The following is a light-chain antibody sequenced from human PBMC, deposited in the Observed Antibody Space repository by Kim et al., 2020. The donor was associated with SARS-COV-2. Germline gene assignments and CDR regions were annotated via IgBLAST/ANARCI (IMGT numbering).Light chain of an antibody. J-gene: IGKJ1*01. V-gene: IGKV3-15*01. CDR2: GAS. Sequence: EIVMTQSPATLSVSPGERATLSCRASQSVSSNLAWYQQKPGQAPRLLIYGASTRATGIPARFSGSGSGTEFTLTVSSLQSEDFAVYYCQQYNYWPGTFGQVTKLEIK. CDR1: QSVSSN. CDR3: QQYNYWPGT.